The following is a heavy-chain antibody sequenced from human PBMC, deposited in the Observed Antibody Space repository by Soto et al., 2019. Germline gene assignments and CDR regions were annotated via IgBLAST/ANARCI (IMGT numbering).Heavy chain of an antibody. CDR2: IYPGDSDT. D-gene: IGHD3-10*01. CDR3: ARAPWRGEPPLYYYYMDV. J-gene: IGHJ6*03. V-gene: IGHV5-51*01. Sequence: GESLKISCKGSGYSFTSYWIGWVRQMPGKGLEWMGIIYPGDSDTRYSPSFQGQVTISADKSISTAYLQWSSLKASDTAMYYCARAPWRGEPPLYYYYMDVWGKGTTVTVSS. CDR1: GYSFTSYW.